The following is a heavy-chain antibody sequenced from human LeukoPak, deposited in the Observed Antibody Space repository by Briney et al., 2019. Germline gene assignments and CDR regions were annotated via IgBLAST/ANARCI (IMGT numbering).Heavy chain of an antibody. Sequence: PGGSLRLSCAASGFTFSNYGMHWVRQAPAKGLAWVAFIPYDGSNEYYADSVKGRFTISRDNSKNTLYLEMNSLRAEDTAMYYCAKDRGIAAAYYFMDVWGKGTTVTVSS. CDR2: IPYDGSNE. J-gene: IGHJ6*03. CDR3: AKDRGIAAAYYFMDV. CDR1: GFTFSNYG. V-gene: IGHV3-30*02. D-gene: IGHD6-13*01.